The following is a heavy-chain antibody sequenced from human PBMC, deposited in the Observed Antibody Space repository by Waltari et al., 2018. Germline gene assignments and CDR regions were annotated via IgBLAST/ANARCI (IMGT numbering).Heavy chain of an antibody. CDR3: AGDRGRGLYLDT. D-gene: IGHD2-15*01. CDR1: W. J-gene: IGHJ4*02. CDR2: VLGSGRT. V-gene: IGHV4-4*01. Sequence: WWSWVRQPPGKGLEWIGQVLGSGRTSYNPSFASRVTISLDTSTHQFALKMTSATAADTALYFCAGDRGRGLYLDTWRQGILVTVSP.